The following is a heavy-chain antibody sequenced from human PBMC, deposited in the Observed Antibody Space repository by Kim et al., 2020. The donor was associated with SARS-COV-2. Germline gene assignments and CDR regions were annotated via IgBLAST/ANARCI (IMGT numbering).Heavy chain of an antibody. V-gene: IGHV3-11*01. J-gene: IGHJ6*02. Sequence: GGSLRLSCAASGFTFSDYYMSWIRQAPGKGLEWVSYISGSGTTIYYADSVKGRFTISRDNPKNSLYLQMNSLRAEDTAVYYCARRAAVVVPAAIWSGYYYTMDVWGQGTTVTVSS. CDR2: ISGSGTTI. CDR3: ARRAAVVVPAAIWSGYYYTMDV. CDR1: GFTFSDYY. D-gene: IGHD2-2*02.